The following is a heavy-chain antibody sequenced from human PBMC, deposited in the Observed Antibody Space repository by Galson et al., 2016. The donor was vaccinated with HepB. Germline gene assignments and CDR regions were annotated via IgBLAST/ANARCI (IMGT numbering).Heavy chain of an antibody. D-gene: IGHD6-19*01. V-gene: IGHV6-1*01. CDR2: TYSRPKWYN. Sequence: CAISGDSVSNNSADWNWIRQSPSRGLEWLGRTYSRPKWYNDYAESLRGRITINPNTANNQVSLHLDSVTPDDSAIYYCARDHTAGLFNWIDTWGRGTLVTFSS. CDR3: ARDHTAGLFNWIDT. J-gene: IGHJ5*02. CDR1: GDSVSNNSAD.